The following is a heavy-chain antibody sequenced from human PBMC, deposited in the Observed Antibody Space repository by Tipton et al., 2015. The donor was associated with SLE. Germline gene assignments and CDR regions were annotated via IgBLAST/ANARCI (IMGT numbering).Heavy chain of an antibody. D-gene: IGHD5-18*01. Sequence: TLSLTCTVSGGSISSGSYYWSWIRQPPGKGLEWIGEINHSGSTNYNPSLKSRVTISVDTSKNQFSLKLSSVTAADTAVYYCARDKSGYSYGDAFDIWGQGTMVTVSS. CDR3: ARDKSGYSYGDAFDI. CDR1: GGSISSGSYY. CDR2: INHSGST. J-gene: IGHJ3*02. V-gene: IGHV4-39*07.